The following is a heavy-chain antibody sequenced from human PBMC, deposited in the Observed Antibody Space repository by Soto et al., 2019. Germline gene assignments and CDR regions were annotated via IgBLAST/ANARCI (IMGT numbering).Heavy chain of an antibody. Sequence: EVRLVESGGGLVQPGGSLRLSCVASGFTFTSYWMSWVRQAPGKGLEWVANIKGDGSEKKYVDSVKGRFTISRDNAHNSVSLQMNSLRAEDTALYYCGRDEVRNGVGVWDQGTTVTVSS. CDR3: GRDEVRNGVGV. CDR1: GFTFTSYW. V-gene: IGHV3-7*01. CDR2: IKGDGSEK. J-gene: IGHJ6*02.